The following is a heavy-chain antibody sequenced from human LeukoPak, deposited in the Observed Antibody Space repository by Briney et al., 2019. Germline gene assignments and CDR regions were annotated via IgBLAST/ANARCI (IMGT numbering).Heavy chain of an antibody. CDR3: AKATLWFGSPHDY. Sequence: PGGSLRLSCAASGFTFSNYAMTWVRQAPGKGLEWVSAISSSGGSTYYADSVKGRFTISRDNSKNTLYLQMNSLRAEDAALYYCAKATLWFGSPHDYWGQGTLVTVSS. CDR2: ISSSGGST. CDR1: GFTFSNYA. D-gene: IGHD3-10*01. V-gene: IGHV3-23*01. J-gene: IGHJ4*02.